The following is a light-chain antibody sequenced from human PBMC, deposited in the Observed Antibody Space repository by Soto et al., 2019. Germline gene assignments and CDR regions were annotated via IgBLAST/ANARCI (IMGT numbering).Light chain of an antibody. CDR1: QSISSW. Sequence: DLQMTQSPSTLSASVGDRVTITCRASQSISSWLAWYQQKPGKAPKLLIYKAYSLESGVPSRFSGSGSGTEFTLTISSLHPDDFATYYCQEYKSYSTFGQGTKLEIK. V-gene: IGKV1-5*03. CDR3: QEYKSYST. J-gene: IGKJ2*01. CDR2: KAY.